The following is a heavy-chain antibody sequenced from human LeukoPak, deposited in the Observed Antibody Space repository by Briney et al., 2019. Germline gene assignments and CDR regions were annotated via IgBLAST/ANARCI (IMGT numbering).Heavy chain of an antibody. CDR1: GGTFSSYA. V-gene: IGHV1-69*13. J-gene: IGHJ6*03. D-gene: IGHD4-23*01. CDR2: IIPIFGTA. Sequence: SVKVSCKASGGTFSSYAISWVRQAPGQGLEWMGGIIPIFGTANYAQKFQGRVTITADESTSTAYMELSSLRSEDTAVYYCASVPRPLRWEPYYYMDVWGKGTTVTVSS. CDR3: ASVPRPLRWEPYYYMDV.